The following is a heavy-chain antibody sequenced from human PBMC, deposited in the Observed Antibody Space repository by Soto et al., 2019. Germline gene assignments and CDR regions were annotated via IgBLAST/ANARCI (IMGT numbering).Heavy chain of an antibody. CDR3: SRDPRGSGWLNY. V-gene: IGHV4-31*03. CDR1: GGSISSGGYY. CDR2: IYYSGST. D-gene: IGHD6-19*01. Sequence: QVQLQESGPGLVKPSQTLSLTCTVSGGSISSGGYYWSWIRQHPGKGLEWIGYIYYSGSTYYNPSLKSRVTISVDTSMNQFSLKLSSVTAADTAVYYCSRDPRGSGWLNYWGQGTLVTVPS. J-gene: IGHJ4*02.